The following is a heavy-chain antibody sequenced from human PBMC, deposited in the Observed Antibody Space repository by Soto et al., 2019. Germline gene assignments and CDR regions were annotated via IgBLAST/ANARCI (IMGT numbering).Heavy chain of an antibody. D-gene: IGHD3-9*01. CDR2: INHSGST. J-gene: IGHJ4*02. CDR1: GASFSGYY. Sequence: ESLSLSCAVYGASFSGYYWSWIRQPPGKGLEWIGEINHSGSTNYNPSLKSRVTISVDTSKNQFSLKLSSVTAADTAVYYCARVGVLRYFDWLLYPYYFDYWGQGTLVTVYS. CDR3: ARVGVLRYFDWLLYPYYFDY. V-gene: IGHV4-34*01.